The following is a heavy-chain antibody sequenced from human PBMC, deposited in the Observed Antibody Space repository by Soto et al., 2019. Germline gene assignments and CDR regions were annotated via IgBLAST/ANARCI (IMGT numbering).Heavy chain of an antibody. J-gene: IGHJ4*02. V-gene: IGHV3-33*01. CDR2: IWYDESNK. D-gene: IGHD4-17*01. CDR1: GFTFSSYG. CDR3: ARDNDYGGRMGNSDFDY. Sequence: QVQLVESGGGVVQPGRSLRLACVASGFTFSSYGMHWVRQAPGKGLEWVAIIWYDESNKYYADSVKGRFTISRDNSKNTTYLQMNSLRAEDTAVYYWARDNDYGGRMGNSDFDYWGQGTLVTVSS.